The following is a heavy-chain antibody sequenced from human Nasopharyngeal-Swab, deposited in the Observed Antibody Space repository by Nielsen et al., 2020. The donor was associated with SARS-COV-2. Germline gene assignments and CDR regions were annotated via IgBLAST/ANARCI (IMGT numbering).Heavy chain of an antibody. V-gene: IGHV1-46*01. CDR1: GYTFTTYY. Sequence: ASVKVSCKTSGYTFTTYYMHWVRQAPGQGLEWMGIIYPSGGSTSYAQKFQGRVIMTRDTSTSTVYMELSSLRSEDTAVYYCARGLRGRNWFDPWGQGTLVTVSS. CDR3: ARGLRGRNWFDP. J-gene: IGHJ5*02. CDR2: IYPSGGST. D-gene: IGHD3-10*01.